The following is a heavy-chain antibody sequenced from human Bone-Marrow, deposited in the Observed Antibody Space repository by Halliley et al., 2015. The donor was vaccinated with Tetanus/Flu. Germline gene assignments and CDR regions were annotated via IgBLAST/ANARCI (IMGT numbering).Heavy chain of an antibody. D-gene: IGHD3-9*01. Sequence: GLVKPSGTLSLTCAVSGVSISSSRWWTWVRQPPGKGLEWLGEIYHGGATNYNPSFKSRVTMSVDRSKNQFTLNLRSVTAADTAIYYCAKEKETGNEMTTSKYFLHWGQGTLVIVSS. CDR3: AKEKETGNEMTTSKYFLH. CDR1: GVSISSSRW. J-gene: IGHJ1*01. V-gene: IGHV4-4*02. CDR2: IYHGGAT.